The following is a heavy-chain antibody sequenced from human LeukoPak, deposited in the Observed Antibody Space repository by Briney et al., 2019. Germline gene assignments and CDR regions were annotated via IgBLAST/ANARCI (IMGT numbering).Heavy chain of an antibody. D-gene: IGHD6-6*01. CDR2: ISGSGGST. J-gene: IGHJ5*02. CDR1: GFSFSSYS. V-gene: IGHV3-23*01. CDR3: AKTLRPLKA. Sequence: GGSLRLSCAASGFSFSSYSMNWVRQAPGKGLEWVSAISGSGGSTYYADSVKGRLTISRDNSKNTLYLQMNSLRAEDTAVYYCAKTLRPLKAWGQGTLVTVSS.